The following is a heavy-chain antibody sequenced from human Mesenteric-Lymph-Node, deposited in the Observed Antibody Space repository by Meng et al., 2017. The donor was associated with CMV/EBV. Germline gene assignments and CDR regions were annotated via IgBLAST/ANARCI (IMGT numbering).Heavy chain of an antibody. Sequence: GGSLRLSCVASGFTFTNYWIHWVRQAPGKGLVWVSAISSDGSRSRYADSVKGRFTISRDNAENTVYLQMDSQRAEDTALYYCARGPDDYSNPSFDYWGQGTLVTVSS. CDR3: ARGPDDYSNPSFDY. J-gene: IGHJ4*02. CDR1: GFTFTNYW. V-gene: IGHV3-74*01. CDR2: ISSDGSRS. D-gene: IGHD4-11*01.